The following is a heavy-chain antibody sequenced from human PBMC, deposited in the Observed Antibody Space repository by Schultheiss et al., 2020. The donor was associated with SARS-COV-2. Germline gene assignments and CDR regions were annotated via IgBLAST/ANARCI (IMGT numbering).Heavy chain of an antibody. V-gene: IGHV3-23*01. CDR1: GFRFSNYA. J-gene: IGHJ4*02. CDR2: ISGSASGT. CDR3: ARVEKFDC. Sequence: GESLKISCTASGFRFSNYAMNWVRQAPGKGLEWVSAISGSASGTWYADSVQGRFIISRDNSKNTLYLQMNSLRADDTAVYYCARVEKFDCWGQGTLVTVSS.